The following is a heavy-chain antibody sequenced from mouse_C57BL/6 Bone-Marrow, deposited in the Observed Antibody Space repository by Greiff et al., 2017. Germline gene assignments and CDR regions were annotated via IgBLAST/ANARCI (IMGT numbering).Heavy chain of an antibody. CDR3: ASSIYYDYGGGSFDY. V-gene: IGHV1-55*01. Sequence: QVQLKQPGAELVKPGASVKMSCKASGYTFTSYWITWVKQRPGQGLEWIGDIYPGSGSTNYNEKFKSKATLTVDTSSSTAYMQLSSLTSEDSAVYYCASSIYYDYGGGSFDYWGQGTTLTVSS. J-gene: IGHJ2*01. CDR1: GYTFTSYW. D-gene: IGHD2-4*01. CDR2: IYPGSGST.